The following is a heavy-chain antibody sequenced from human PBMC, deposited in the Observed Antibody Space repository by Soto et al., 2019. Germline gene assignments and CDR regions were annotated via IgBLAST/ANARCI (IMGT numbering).Heavy chain of an antibody. Sequence: GGSLRLSCAASGFTFSSYSMNWVRQAPGKGLEWVSSISSSSSYIYYADSVKGRFTISRDNAKNSLYLQMNSLRAEDTAVYYCARDTLSAKSIAAAVCDAFDIWGQGTMVTVSS. CDR1: GFTFSSYS. CDR2: ISSSSSYI. V-gene: IGHV3-21*01. J-gene: IGHJ3*02. D-gene: IGHD6-13*01. CDR3: ARDTLSAKSIAAAVCDAFDI.